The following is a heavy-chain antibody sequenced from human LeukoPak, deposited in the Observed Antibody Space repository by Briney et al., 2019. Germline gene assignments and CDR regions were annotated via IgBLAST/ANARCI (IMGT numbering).Heavy chain of an antibody. V-gene: IGHV4-39*01. CDR1: GGSISSSYSY. CDR3: ARNSGYSGYDPDFDC. D-gene: IGHD5-12*01. J-gene: IGHJ4*02. Sequence: SETLSLTCNVSGGSISSSYSYWGWVRQPPGKGLEWIGSVYNSGSTYYNPSRKSRVTISVDTSENQFSLKLSSVTAADTAVYYCARNSGYSGYDPDFDCWGQGTLVTVSS. CDR2: VYNSGST.